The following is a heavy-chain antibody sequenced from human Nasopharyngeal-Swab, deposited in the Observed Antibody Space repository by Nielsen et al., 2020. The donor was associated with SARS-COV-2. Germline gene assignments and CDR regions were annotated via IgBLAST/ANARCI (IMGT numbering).Heavy chain of an antibody. CDR1: GFTFSDYS. CDR2: ISSSSSYI. V-gene: IGHV3-21*01. CDR3: QRVQTSHYYGLDV. J-gene: IGHJ6*02. D-gene: IGHD6-6*01. Sequence: GESLKISCEASGFTFSDYSMNWVRQAPGKGLEWVSYISSSSSYIAYADSVKGRFTISRDNARNSLYLQMNSLRAEDTAVYYCQRVQTSHYYGLDVWGQGTTVTVSS.